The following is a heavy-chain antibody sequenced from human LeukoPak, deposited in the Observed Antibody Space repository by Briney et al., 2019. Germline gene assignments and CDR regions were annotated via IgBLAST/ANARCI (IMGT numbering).Heavy chain of an antibody. CDR1: GFTFGSHA. J-gene: IGHJ4*02. D-gene: IGHD5-18*01. Sequence: GGSLRLSCEASGFTFGSHAMYWVRQAPGKGLEWVAGIFGSGGSPHYGDSVKGRFTISRDNPRNTVYLQINSLRDDDTAVYYCGKATVGYSSGQKPAWPVDFWGQGTLVTVSS. V-gene: IGHV3-23*01. CDR2: IFGSGGSP. CDR3: GKATVGYSSGQKPAWPVDF.